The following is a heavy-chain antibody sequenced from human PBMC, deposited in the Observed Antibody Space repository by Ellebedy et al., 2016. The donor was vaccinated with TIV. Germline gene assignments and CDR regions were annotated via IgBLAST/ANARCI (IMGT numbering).Heavy chain of an antibody. V-gene: IGHV3-21*05. J-gene: IGHJ4*02. Sequence: GESLKISCAASGFAFNSYPMNWVRQAPGKGLEWISNIRSSGSDMTYADSVKGRFTISRDNAKNSLYLQMNSLRAEDTAVYYCARTTRQHYGSGSYYYFDYWGQGTLVTVSS. CDR2: IRSSGSDM. D-gene: IGHD3-10*01. CDR1: GFAFNSYP. CDR3: ARTTRQHYGSGSYYYFDY.